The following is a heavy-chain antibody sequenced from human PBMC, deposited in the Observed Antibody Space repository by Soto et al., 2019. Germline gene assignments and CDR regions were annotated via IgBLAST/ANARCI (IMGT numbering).Heavy chain of an antibody. D-gene: IGHD3-22*01. Sequence: SQTLSLTCSVSGGCISSGYYYWSWIRQPPGKGLEWIGNIYYSGNTYYNPSLKSRLIISVDTSKNQFSLKLRSLTAADTAVYYCARGISMTVVVQNDAPDKYYFDSWSQGTLVTVSS. CDR1: GGCISSGYYY. CDR3: ARGISMTVVVQNDAPDKYYFDS. J-gene: IGHJ5*01. V-gene: IGHV4-30-4*01. CDR2: IYYSGNT.